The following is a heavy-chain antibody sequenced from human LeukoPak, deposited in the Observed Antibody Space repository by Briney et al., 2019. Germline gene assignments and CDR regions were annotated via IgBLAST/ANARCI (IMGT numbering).Heavy chain of an antibody. V-gene: IGHV4-31*03. CDR2: IYYSGST. D-gene: IGHD7-27*01. J-gene: IGHJ6*02. Sequence: PSQTLSLTCTVSGGSISSGTYYWSWIRQHPGKGLEWIGCIYYSGSTYYNPSLKSRVTISVDTSKNQFSLRLRSMTAADTAVYYCARGSGRYYYYGVDVWGQGTTVTVSS. CDR1: GGSISSGTYY. CDR3: ARGSGRYYYYGVDV.